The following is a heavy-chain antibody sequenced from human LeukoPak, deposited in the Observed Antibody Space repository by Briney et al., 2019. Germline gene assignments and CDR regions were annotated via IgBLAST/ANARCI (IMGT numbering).Heavy chain of an antibody. J-gene: IGHJ3*02. V-gene: IGHV3-23*01. CDR1: GFTFSSYA. D-gene: IGHD1-1*01. CDR2: ISGGGGAT. CDR3: AKDRRGNAPRGAFDI. Sequence: GGSLRLSCAASGFTFSSYAMSWVRQAPGKGLEWVSAISGGGGATFYADSVKGRSTISRDNSKNTLYLQMNGLRAEDTAVYYCAKDRRGNAPRGAFDIWGQGTMVTVSS.